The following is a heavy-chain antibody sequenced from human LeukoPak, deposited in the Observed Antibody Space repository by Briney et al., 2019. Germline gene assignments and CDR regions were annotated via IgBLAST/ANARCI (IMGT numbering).Heavy chain of an antibody. D-gene: IGHD2-15*01. J-gene: IGHJ4*02. V-gene: IGHV4-34*01. CDR3: ARTNIAVVFGY. CDR2: INHSGST. CDR1: GGSLSGYY. Sequence: SETLSLTCAVYGGSLSGYYWSWIRQPPGKGLEWIGEINHSGSTNYNPSLKSRVTISVDTSKNQFSLKLSSVTAADTAVYYCARTNIAVVFGYWGQGTLVTVSS.